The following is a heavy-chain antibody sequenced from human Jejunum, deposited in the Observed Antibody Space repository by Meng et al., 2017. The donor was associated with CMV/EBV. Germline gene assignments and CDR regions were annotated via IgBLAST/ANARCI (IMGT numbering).Heavy chain of an antibody. CDR1: GLNFSKYW. CDR2: IKPDGTEQ. D-gene: IGHD1-26*01. V-gene: IGHV3-7*01. CDR3: VKDINSGFYFTY. J-gene: IGHJ4*02. Sequence: ASGLNFSKYWRFWVRQATGKGLEWVANIKPDGTEQHYVGSVRGRFTISRDNAKNSLYLQMNSLRVEDTAVYYCVKDINSGFYFTYWGQGTRVTVSS.